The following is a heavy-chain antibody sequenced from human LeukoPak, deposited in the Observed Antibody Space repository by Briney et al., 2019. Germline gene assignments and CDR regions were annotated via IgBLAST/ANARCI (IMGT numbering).Heavy chain of an antibody. CDR1: GFTFSSYP. V-gene: IGHV3-9*01. D-gene: IGHD4-23*01. CDR3: AKDGAATVVTNFDY. J-gene: IGHJ4*02. Sequence: PGGSLRLSCAASGFTFSSYPMHWVRQAPGKGLEWVSGISWNSGSIGYADSVKGRFTISRDNAKNSLYLQMNSLRAEDTALYYCAKDGAATVVTNFDYWGQGTLVTVSS. CDR2: ISWNSGSI.